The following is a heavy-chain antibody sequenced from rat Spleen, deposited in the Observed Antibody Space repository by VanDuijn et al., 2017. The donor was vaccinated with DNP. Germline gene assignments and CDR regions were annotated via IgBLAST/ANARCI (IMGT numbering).Heavy chain of an antibody. D-gene: IGHD4-3*01. CDR2: IWKHGAT. Sequence: QVQVKESGPGLVQPSQTLSLTCTVSEFSLTSYNVHWVRQPPGKGLEWMGVIWKHGATRYNSALKARLSCSKATSKGQVFLKLNRLQTEDTATYYCARDLIIRDTTSAMDAWGQGTSVTVSS. CDR3: ARDLIIRDTTSAMDA. CDR1: EFSLTSYN. J-gene: IGHJ4*01. V-gene: IGHV2-41*01.